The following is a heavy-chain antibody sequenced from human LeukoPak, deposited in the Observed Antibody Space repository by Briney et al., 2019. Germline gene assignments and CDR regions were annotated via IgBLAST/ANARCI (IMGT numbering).Heavy chain of an antibody. V-gene: IGHV5-51*01. CDR2: IYPDDSDT. J-gene: IGHJ3*02. Sequence: GESLKISCKGSGYSFTTDYIGWVRQMPGKGLEWMGIIYPDDSDTTYSPSFQGQVTISVDKSISTAYLQWSCLKASDTAMYYCARRGGDAFDIWGQGTMVTVSS. D-gene: IGHD3-16*01. CDR3: ARRGGDAFDI. CDR1: GYSFTTDY.